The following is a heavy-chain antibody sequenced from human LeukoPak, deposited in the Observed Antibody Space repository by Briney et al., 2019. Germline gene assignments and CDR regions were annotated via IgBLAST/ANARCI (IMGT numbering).Heavy chain of an antibody. Sequence: SETLPLACTVSGGSISSYYWSWIRQPAGKGLEWIGRIYTSGSTNYNPSLKSRVTMSVDTSKNQFSLKLSSVPAADTAVYYCARVAVRGYSGYAAPSYYYYMDVWGKGTTVTVSS. CDR2: IYTSGST. CDR1: GGSISSYY. V-gene: IGHV4-4*07. D-gene: IGHD5-12*01. CDR3: ARVAVRGYSGYAAPSYYYYMDV. J-gene: IGHJ6*03.